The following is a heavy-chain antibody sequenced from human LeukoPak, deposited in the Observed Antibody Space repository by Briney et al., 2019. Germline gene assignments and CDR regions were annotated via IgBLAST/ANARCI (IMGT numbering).Heavy chain of an antibody. J-gene: IGHJ4*02. V-gene: IGHV3-9*01. D-gene: IGHD3-9*01. CDR1: GFTFDDYA. CDR3: ATSYDILIGYFGS. CDR2: ISWNSGSI. Sequence: PGGSLRLSCAASGFTFDDYAMHWVRQAPGKGLEWVSGISWNSGSIGYADSVKGRFTISRDNAKNSLYLYMNSLRAEDTAVYYCATSYDILIGYFGSWGQGTLVTVSS.